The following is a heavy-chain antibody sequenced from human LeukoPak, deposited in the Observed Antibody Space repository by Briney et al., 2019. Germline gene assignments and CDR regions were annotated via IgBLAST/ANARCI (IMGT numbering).Heavy chain of an antibody. Sequence: GASVKVSCKASGYTFTSYAMNWVRQAPGQGLEWMGGIIPIFGTANYAQKFQGRVTITADESTSTAYMELSSLRSEDTAVYYCARAVHYYDSSGYYGWFYFDYWAREPWSPSPQ. CDR2: IIPIFGTA. V-gene: IGHV1-69*13. CDR1: GYTFTSYA. D-gene: IGHD3-22*01. J-gene: IGHJ4*02. CDR3: ARAVHYYDSSGYYGWFYFDY.